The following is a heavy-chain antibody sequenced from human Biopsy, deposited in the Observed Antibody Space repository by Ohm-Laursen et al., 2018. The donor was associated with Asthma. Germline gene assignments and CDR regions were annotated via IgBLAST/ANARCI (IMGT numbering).Heavy chain of an antibody. CDR3: ASGPQWSGLDV. D-gene: IGHD3-3*01. J-gene: IGHJ4*02. V-gene: IGHV4-34*01. CDR2: IPQGGAT. CDR1: RGSFRGYV. Sequence: GTLSLTCAYRGSFRGYVWTWIRQPPGKGLEWIGEIPQGGATTFNPSLKSRVTISIDPSKSQLSLRLTSMTAADTAVYYCASGPQWSGLDVWGQGTLVTVSS.